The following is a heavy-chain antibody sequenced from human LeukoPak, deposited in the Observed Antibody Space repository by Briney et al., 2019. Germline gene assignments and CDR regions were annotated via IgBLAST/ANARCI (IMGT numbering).Heavy chain of an antibody. V-gene: IGHV4-59*01. CDR2: IYYSGST. D-gene: IGHD4-17*01. Sequence: SETLSLTCTVSGGSISSYYWSWLRQPPGKGLEWIGYIYYSGSTNYNPSLKSRVTISVDTSKNQFSLKLSSVTAADTAVYYCARDGGRWYGDYVYYYYGMDVWGQGTTVTVSS. CDR3: ARDGGRWYGDYVYYYYGMDV. CDR1: GGSISSYY. J-gene: IGHJ6*02.